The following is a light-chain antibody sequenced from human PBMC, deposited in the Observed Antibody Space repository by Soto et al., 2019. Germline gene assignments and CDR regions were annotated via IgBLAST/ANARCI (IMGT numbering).Light chain of an antibody. Sequence: DIVMTQSPATLSVAPGERVTFSCRASQGVSRKLAWYQHKPGQAPRLLIHGASTRATGIPARISGSGSGTEFTLTISSLQSEDFAVYYCQQFRNWPWTFGQGTKVDIK. CDR3: QQFRNWPWT. CDR1: QGVSRK. V-gene: IGKV3D-15*01. J-gene: IGKJ1*01. CDR2: GAS.